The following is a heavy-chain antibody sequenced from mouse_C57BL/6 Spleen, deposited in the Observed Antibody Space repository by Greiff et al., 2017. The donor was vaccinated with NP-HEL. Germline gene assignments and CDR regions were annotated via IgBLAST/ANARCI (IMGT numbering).Heavy chain of an antibody. CDR2: ISSGGSYT. Sequence: EVQLVESGGDLVKPGGSLKLSCAASGFTFSSYGMSWVRQTPDKRLEWVATISSGGSYTYYPDSVKGRFTISRDNAKNTLYLQMSSLKSEDTAMYYCARQTTVVANYFDYWGQGTTLTVSS. V-gene: IGHV5-6*01. J-gene: IGHJ2*01. D-gene: IGHD1-1*01. CDR3: ARQTTVVANYFDY. CDR1: GFTFSSYG.